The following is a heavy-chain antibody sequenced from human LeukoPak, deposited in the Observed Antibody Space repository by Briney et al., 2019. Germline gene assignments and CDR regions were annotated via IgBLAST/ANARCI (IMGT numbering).Heavy chain of an antibody. CDR2: IYHSGST. V-gene: IGHV4-30-2*01. CDR1: GGSISSGGYS. CDR3: ARDTPALAFDI. J-gene: IGHJ3*02. Sequence: SETLSLTCAVSGGSISSGGYSWRWIRQPPGKGLEWIGYIYHSGSTYYNPSLKSRVTISVDRSKNQFSLKLSSVTAADTAVYYCARDTPALAFDIWGQGTMVTVSS.